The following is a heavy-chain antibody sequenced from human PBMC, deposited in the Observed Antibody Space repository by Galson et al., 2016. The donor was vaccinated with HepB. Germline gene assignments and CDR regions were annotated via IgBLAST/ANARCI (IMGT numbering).Heavy chain of an antibody. Sequence: TLSLTCSVSGGSVNRGSYYWSWVRQSPGKGLEWIGHIDHSGSTSYNPPLWSRVSITRDTSENNIALRLTSLTAADTAMYCCARGETTVAVFPLDYWGQGTPVTVSS. CDR2: IDHSGST. V-gene: IGHV4-31*03. CDR1: GGSVNRGSYY. D-gene: IGHD4-23*01. J-gene: IGHJ4*02. CDR3: ARGETTVAVFPLDY.